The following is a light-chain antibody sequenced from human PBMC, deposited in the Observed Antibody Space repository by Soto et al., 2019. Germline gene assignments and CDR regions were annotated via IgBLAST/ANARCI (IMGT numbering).Light chain of an antibody. Sequence: EIVMTQSPATLSVPPGGSATLSCRASQHVSSNFAWYRQKPGQAPTLLIYRASTRATGIPARFSGSGSGTAFTLTISSLQSEDFAVYYCQQYNNWPYTFGQGTKLEIK. J-gene: IGKJ2*01. CDR1: QHVSSN. V-gene: IGKV3-15*01. CDR3: QQYNNWPYT. CDR2: RAS.